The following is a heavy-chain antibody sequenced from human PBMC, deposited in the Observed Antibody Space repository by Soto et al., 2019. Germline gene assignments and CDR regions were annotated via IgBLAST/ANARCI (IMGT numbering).Heavy chain of an antibody. Sequence: QVQLVQSGAEVKKPGASVKVSCKASGYTFTSYAMHWVRQAPGQRLEWMGWINAGNGNTKYSQKFQGRVTITRDTSASTAYMELSSLRSEDTAVYYCARGGLPFGYFQHWGQGTLVPVSS. D-gene: IGHD5-12*01. CDR1: GYTFTSYA. V-gene: IGHV1-3*01. CDR3: ARGGLPFGYFQH. J-gene: IGHJ1*01. CDR2: INAGNGNT.